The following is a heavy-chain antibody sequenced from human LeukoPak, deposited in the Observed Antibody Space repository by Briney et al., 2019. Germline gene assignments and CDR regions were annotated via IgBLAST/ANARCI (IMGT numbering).Heavy chain of an antibody. CDR2: ISSSISYI. Sequence: PVGSLRLSSAASGFTFSSYSMNSVRQAPGQGLEWVSSISSSISYIYYADSVKGRFTIYRDNAKNALYMQMNSLRAEDTAVYYCARDLFSWCSSTSCYAWWFDPWGQGTLVTVSS. D-gene: IGHD2-2*01. CDR1: GFTFSSYS. CDR3: ARDLFSWCSSTSCYAWWFDP. J-gene: IGHJ5*02. V-gene: IGHV3-21*01.